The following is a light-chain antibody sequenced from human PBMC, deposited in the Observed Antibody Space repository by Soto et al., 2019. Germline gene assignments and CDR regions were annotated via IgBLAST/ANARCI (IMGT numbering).Light chain of an antibody. V-gene: IGKV1-39*01. Sequence: DIQMTQSSSSLSASVGDTVTITCRASQSVSRYLNWYQQKPGRAPKLLIYGASNLQSEAPSRFSGSGSGTDFTLTISSLQPEDFATYYCQQSFTTPRTFGQGTKLEIK. CDR1: QSVSRY. CDR3: QQSFTTPRT. CDR2: GAS. J-gene: IGKJ2*01.